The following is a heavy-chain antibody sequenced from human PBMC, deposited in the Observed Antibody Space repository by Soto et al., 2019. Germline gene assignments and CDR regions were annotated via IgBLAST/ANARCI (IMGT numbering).Heavy chain of an antibody. CDR1: GGSFSGYY. CDR3: ARGVEGSSLLDY. Sequence: QVQLQQWGAGLLKPSETLSLTCAVYGGSFSGYYWSWIRQPPGKGREWIGEINHSGSTNYNPSLRSRATLSVATSKNQFSLKLSSVTAADTAVYYCARGVEGSSLLDYWGQGTLVTVSS. J-gene: IGHJ4*02. D-gene: IGHD6-13*01. V-gene: IGHV4-34*01. CDR2: INHSGST.